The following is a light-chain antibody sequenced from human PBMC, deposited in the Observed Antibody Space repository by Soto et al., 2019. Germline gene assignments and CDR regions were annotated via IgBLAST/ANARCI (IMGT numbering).Light chain of an antibody. V-gene: IGKV1-9*01. CDR1: QGISNY. Sequence: DIQLTQSPSFLSASVGDRVTISCRASQGISNYLAWYQQKPGKAPNLLIYASSTLQSGVPSRFSGSGSGTEFTLTIISLQPEDFATYDCQQLNNYPPAFGQGTRLDIK. CDR3: QQLNNYPPA. CDR2: ASS. J-gene: IGKJ5*01.